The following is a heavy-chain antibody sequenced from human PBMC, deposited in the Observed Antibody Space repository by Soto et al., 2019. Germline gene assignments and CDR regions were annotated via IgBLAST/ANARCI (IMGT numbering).Heavy chain of an antibody. V-gene: IGHV4-34*01. Sequence: SEKLSLTCAVYGGSFSGYYWSWIRQPPGKGLEWIGEINHSGSTNYNPSLKSRVTISVDTSKNQFSLKLSSVTAADTAVYYCARAVTRYYDSSGYFNWFDPWGQGTLVTVSS. J-gene: IGHJ5*02. CDR2: INHSGST. D-gene: IGHD3-22*01. CDR1: GGSFSGYY. CDR3: ARAVTRYYDSSGYFNWFDP.